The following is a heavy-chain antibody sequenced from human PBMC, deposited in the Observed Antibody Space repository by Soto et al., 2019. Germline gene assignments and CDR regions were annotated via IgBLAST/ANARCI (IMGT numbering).Heavy chain of an antibody. V-gene: IGHV4-39*01. Sequence: QLQLQESGPGLVKPSETLSLTCTVSGGSISSSSYYWGWIRQPPGKGLEWIGSIYYSGSTYYNPSLKSRVTISVDTSKNQFSLKLSSVTAADTAVYYCARGPTPPLVVITTWFDPWGQGTLVTVSS. CDR3: ARGPTPPLVVITTWFDP. J-gene: IGHJ5*02. CDR1: GGSISSSSYY. D-gene: IGHD3-22*01. CDR2: IYYSGST.